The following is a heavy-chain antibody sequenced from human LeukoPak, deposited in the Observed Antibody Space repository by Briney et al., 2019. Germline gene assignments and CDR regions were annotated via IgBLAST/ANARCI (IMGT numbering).Heavy chain of an antibody. J-gene: IGHJ4*02. V-gene: IGHV1-18*01. CDR1: GYTFASYG. CDR3: ARDESLGDKDSDY. CDR2: ISGYNGNT. D-gene: IGHD2-21*01. Sequence: ASVKVSCKASGYTFASYGINLVRQAPGQGLEWMGWISGYNGNTNYAQILQGRVTMTTDTSTSTAYMELRSLRSDDTAVYYCARDESLGDKDSDYWGQGTLVTVSS.